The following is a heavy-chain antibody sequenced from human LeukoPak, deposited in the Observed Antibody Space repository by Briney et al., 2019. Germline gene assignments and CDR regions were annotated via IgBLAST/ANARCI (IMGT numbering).Heavy chain of an antibody. Sequence: KSGGSLRLSCAASGFTFSNYGMSWVRQAPGKGLEWVSAISGTGGSTYYADSVKGRFTISRDNSKDTLYLQMNSLRAEDTAVYYCAKNYGSGSSVKYYYYMDVWGKGTTVTVSS. D-gene: IGHD3-10*01. CDR2: ISGTGGST. CDR3: AKNYGSGSSVKYYYYMDV. CDR1: GFTFSNYG. V-gene: IGHV3-23*01. J-gene: IGHJ6*03.